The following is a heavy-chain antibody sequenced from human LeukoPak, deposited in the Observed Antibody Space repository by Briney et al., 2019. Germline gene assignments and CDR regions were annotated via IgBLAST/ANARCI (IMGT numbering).Heavy chain of an antibody. Sequence: SETLSLTCAVYGGSFSGYYWSWIRQPPGKGLEWIGEINHSGSTNYNPTLKSRVTISVDTSKNQFSLRLSSVTAADTAVYYCARAFLEGMTKGTFYYGARGPLVPVSS. D-gene: IGHD4-11*01. V-gene: IGHV4-34*01. CDR2: INHSGST. J-gene: IGHJ4*02. CDR3: ARAFLEGMTKGTFYY. CDR1: GGSFSGYY.